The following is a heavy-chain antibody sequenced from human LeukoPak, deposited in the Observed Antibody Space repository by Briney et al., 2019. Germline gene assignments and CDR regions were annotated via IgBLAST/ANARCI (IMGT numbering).Heavy chain of an antibody. V-gene: IGHV1-24*01. J-gene: IGHJ6*03. CDR2: LDPEDGET. D-gene: IGHD5-18*01. CDR1: GYTLTELS. Sequence: ASVKVSCKVSGYTLTELSMHWVRQAPGKGLEWMGGLDPEDGETIYAQKFQGRVTMTEDTSTDTAYMELSSLRSEDTAVYYCARGPPIRGYRYGYDTGYYYSYSMDVWGKGTTVTISS. CDR3: ARGPPIRGYRYGYDTGYYYSYSMDV.